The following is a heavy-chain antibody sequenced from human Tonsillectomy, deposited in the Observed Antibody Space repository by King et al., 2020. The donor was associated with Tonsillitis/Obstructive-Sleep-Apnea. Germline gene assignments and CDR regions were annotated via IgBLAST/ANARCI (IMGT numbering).Heavy chain of an antibody. J-gene: IGHJ4*02. Sequence: VQLVESGGGLIQPGGSLRLSCAASGLSVMTNYMTWVRQAPGKGLEWVSVIYAGGSTKHADSVTGRFTISRDYSKNTVDLQMKSLGDEDTAVYYCASGKTWLSSWGQGTLVTVSS. D-gene: IGHD5-24*01. V-gene: IGHV3-53*01. CDR2: IYAGGST. CDR3: ASGKTWLSS. CDR1: GLSVMTNY.